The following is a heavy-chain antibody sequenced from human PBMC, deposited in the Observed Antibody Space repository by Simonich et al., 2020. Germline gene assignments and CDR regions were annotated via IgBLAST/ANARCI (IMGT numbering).Heavy chain of an antibody. J-gene: IGHJ3*02. Sequence: EVQLVESGGGLVQPGGSLRLSCAASGFTFRSYWLHWVRQAPGKGPVWVSRIKSDGIRKSYEDSGKGRVTISRDNAKNTLYLQMNSLRAEDTAVYYCARPAFTKLTGDYDAFDIWGQGTMVTVSS. V-gene: IGHV3-74*01. CDR1: GFTFRSYW. CDR2: IKSDGIRK. D-gene: IGHD7-27*01. CDR3: ARPAFTKLTGDYDAFDI.